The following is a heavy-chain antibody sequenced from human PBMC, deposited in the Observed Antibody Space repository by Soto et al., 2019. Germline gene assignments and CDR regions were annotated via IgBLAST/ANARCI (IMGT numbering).Heavy chain of an antibody. Sequence: QVQLVEAGGGLVKPGGSLRLACAASGFTFSDYYMSWIRQAPGKGLEWVSYISSSSSYTNYADSVKGRFTISRDNAKNSLYLQMSSLRAEDPDVYYCARVYGSGGFDYWGQGTLVTVSS. V-gene: IGHV3-11*06. CDR1: GFTFSDYY. CDR3: ARVYGSGGFDY. J-gene: IGHJ4*02. D-gene: IGHD3-10*01. CDR2: ISSSSSYT.